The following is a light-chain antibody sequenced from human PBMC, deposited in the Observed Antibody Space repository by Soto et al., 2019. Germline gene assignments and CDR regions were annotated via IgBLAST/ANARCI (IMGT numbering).Light chain of an antibody. CDR1: SSDVGGYKY. V-gene: IGLV2-14*01. CDR2: EVS. J-gene: IGLJ2*01. Sequence: QSALTQPASVSGSPGQSITIPCTGTSSDVGGYKYVSWYQQHPGKAPKLLIYEVSNRPSGVSDRFSGSKSGNTASLTISGLQAEDEADYYCSSYTSSSTPLFGGGTKLTVL. CDR3: SSYTSSSTPL.